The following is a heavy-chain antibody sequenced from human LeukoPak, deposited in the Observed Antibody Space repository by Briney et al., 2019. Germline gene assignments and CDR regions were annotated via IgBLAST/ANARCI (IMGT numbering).Heavy chain of an antibody. Sequence: PGGSLRLSCAASGFTFSSYPMNWLRQSPGKGLEGVTPIRNSGDRTYYADSVRGRFTLSRDHPKHTLYPQLNSLRAEDTAVYYRAKRPGGSSGQFDYWGEGTLVTVSS. J-gene: IGHJ4*02. CDR3: AKRPGGSSGQFDY. CDR2: IRNSGDRT. D-gene: IGHD3-22*01. V-gene: IGHV3-23*01. CDR1: GFTFSSYP.